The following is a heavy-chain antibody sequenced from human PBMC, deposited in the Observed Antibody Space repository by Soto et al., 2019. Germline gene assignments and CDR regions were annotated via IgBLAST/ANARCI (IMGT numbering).Heavy chain of an antibody. V-gene: IGHV4-39*01. CDR1: GGSISSSSYY. J-gene: IGHJ4*02. CDR2: IYYSGST. CDR3: ARPRRGYSGYGPFDY. D-gene: IGHD5-12*01. Sequence: QLQLQESGPGLVKPSETLSLTCTVSGGSISSSSYYWGWIRQPPGKGLEWIGSIYYSGSTYYNPSLKSRVTISVDTSKNQFSLKLSSVTAADTAVYYCARPRRGYSGYGPFDYWGQGTLVTVSS.